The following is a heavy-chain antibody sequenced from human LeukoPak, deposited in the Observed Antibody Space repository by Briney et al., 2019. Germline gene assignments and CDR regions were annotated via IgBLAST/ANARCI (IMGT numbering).Heavy chain of an antibody. CDR1: GFNFNNFS. V-gene: IGHV3-23*01. Sequence: GGSLSLSCAASGFNFNNFSMSWVRQAPGKGPEWLSAMTGPADTTYYAKSVKGRFTISRDYSKSIVYLQMNSLRVEDTAIYYCAKGAEIDHWGQGTLVTVSP. CDR3: AKGAEIDH. J-gene: IGHJ4*02. CDR2: MTGPADTT.